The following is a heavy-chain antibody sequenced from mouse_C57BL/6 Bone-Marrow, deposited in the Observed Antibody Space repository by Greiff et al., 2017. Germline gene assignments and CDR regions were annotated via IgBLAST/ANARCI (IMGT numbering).Heavy chain of an antibody. CDR2: ISNLAYSI. V-gene: IGHV5-15*01. D-gene: IGHD1-1*01. J-gene: IGHJ4*01. CDR3: ARQDYGSSYDYAMDY. Sequence: EVKLMESGGGLVQPGGSLKLSCAASGFTFSDYGMAWVRQAPRKGPEWVAFISNLAYSIYYADTVTGRFTISRENAKNTLYLEMSSLRSGDTAMYYCARQDYGSSYDYAMDYGGQGTSVTVSS. CDR1: GFTFSDYG.